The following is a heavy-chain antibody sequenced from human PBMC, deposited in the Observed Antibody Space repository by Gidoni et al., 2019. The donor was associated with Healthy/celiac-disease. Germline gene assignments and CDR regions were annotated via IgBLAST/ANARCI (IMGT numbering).Heavy chain of an antibody. V-gene: IGHV3-23*01. CDR3: AKDRGSYYLGQIHAFDY. J-gene: IGHJ4*02. D-gene: IGHD1-26*01. CDR1: GLPFSSYA. Sequence: EVQLLESGGGLVQPGGSLRLSWSASGLPFSSYAMSWVRQAPGKGLGWVSAISGSGGSTYYADSVKVRFTISRDNSKNTLYLQMNSLRAEDTAVYYCAKDRGSYYLGQIHAFDYWGQGTLVTVSS. CDR2: ISGSGGST.